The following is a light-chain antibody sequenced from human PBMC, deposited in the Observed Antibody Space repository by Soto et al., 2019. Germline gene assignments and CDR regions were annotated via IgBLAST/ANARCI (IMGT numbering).Light chain of an antibody. CDR2: LGS. CDR1: QSLLHSNGYNY. CDR3: MQALQTPPT. J-gene: IGKJ1*01. Sequence: IVMTQSPLSLPVTPGEPASTSCRSSQSLLHSNGYNYLDWYLQKPGQSPQLLIYLGSNRASGVPDRFSGSGSGTDFTLKISRVEAEDVGVYYCMQALQTPPTFGQGTKVDI. V-gene: IGKV2-28*01.